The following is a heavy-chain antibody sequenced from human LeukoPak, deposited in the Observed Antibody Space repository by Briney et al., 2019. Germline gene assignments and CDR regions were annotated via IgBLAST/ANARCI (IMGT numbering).Heavy chain of an antibody. CDR1: GFTFSSYN. D-gene: IGHD1-7*01. V-gene: IGHV3-21*01. J-gene: IGHJ4*02. CDR3: ARDRDWNSGFDY. Sequence: GGSLRLSCAASGFTFSSYNMKWVRQAPGKGLEWVSSISTSSSYIYYADSVKGRFTISRDNAKNSLYLQMNSLRADDTAVYYCARDRDWNSGFDYWGQGTLVTVSS. CDR2: ISTSSSYI.